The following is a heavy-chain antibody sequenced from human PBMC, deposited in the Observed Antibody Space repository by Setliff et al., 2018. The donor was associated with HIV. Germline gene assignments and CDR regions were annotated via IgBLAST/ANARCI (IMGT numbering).Heavy chain of an antibody. J-gene: IGHJ4*02. CDR1: GFTLSNAW. CDR3: ARDDGRSLFLDY. CDR2: IKSKTDDATS. Sequence: GGSLRLSCAVSGFTLSNAWMGWVRQAPGKGLEWVAHIKSKTDDATSHYAAPVRGRFTISRDNSKNTLYLQMSSLRADDTAIYYCARDDGRSLFLDYWGQGTLVTVFS. V-gene: IGHV3-15*01. D-gene: IGHD1-26*01.